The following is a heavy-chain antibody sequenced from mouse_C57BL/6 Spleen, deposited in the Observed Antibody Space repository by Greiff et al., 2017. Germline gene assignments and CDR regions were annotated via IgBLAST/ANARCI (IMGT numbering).Heavy chain of an antibody. CDR3: ARGGSSASFAY. Sequence: EVKLLESGPGLVKPSQSLSLTCSVTGYSITSGYYWNWIRQFPGNKLEWMGYISYDGSNNYNPSLKNRISITRDTSKNQFFLKLNSVTTEDTATYYCARGGSSASFAYWGQGTLVTVSA. D-gene: IGHD3-2*02. CDR1: GYSITSGYY. J-gene: IGHJ3*01. V-gene: IGHV3-6*01. CDR2: ISYDGSN.